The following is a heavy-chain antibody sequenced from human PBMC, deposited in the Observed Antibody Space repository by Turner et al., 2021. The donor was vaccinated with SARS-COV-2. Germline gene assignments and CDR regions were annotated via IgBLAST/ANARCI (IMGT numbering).Heavy chain of an antibody. CDR3: ATRMTTLPQ. CDR2: IYSGGST. CDR1: GFAVSNNY. V-gene: IGHV3-66*01. D-gene: IGHD4-17*01. Sequence: EVHLGESGGGLVQPGGSLRLSCAASGFAVSNNYMSWVRQAAGKGLEWVSLIYSGGSTYYADSVTGRFTISRDNSKNTLYLQMNSLRAEDTAVYYCATRMTTLPQWGQGTLVTVSS. J-gene: IGHJ4*02.